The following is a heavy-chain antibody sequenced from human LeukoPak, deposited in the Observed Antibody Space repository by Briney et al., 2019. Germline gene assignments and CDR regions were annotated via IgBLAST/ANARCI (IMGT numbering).Heavy chain of an antibody. CDR3: ARAMVRGVIGWFDP. J-gene: IGHJ5*02. CDR2: INHSGST. V-gene: IGHV4-34*01. CDR1: GGSFSGYY. D-gene: IGHD3-10*01. Sequence: SSETLSLTCAVYGGSFSGYYWSWIRQPPGKGLEWIGEINHSGSTNYNPSLKSRVTISVDTSKNQFSLKLSSVTAADTAVYYCARAMVRGVIGWFDPWGQGTLVTVSS.